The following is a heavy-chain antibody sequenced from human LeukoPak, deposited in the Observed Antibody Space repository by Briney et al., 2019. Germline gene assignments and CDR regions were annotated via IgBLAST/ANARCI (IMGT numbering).Heavy chain of an antibody. V-gene: IGHV1-69*01. CDR2: XXPIFGTA. CDR3: ARETSFGAGTNVYCGMDV. D-gene: IGHD3-16*01. J-gene: IGHJ6*04. Sequence: ISYAISWXRQAPXQGGEGXXXXXPIFGTANYAQKFQGRVTITADESTSTAYMELSSLRSEDTAVYYCARETSFGAGTNVYCGMDVWGKGTTVTVSS. CDR1: ISYA.